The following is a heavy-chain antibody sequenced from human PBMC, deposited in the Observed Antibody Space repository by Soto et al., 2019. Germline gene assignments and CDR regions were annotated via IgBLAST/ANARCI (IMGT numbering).Heavy chain of an antibody. CDR3: ASGHCTNGVCPDYYGMDV. V-gene: IGHV1-2*02. Sequence: GASVKVSCKASGYTFTGYYMHWVRQAPGQGLEWMGWINPNSGGTNYAQKFQGRVTMTRDTSISTAYMELSRLRSDDTAVYYCASGHCTNGVCPDYYGMDVWGQGTTVTVSS. CDR1: GYTFTGYY. D-gene: IGHD2-8*01. J-gene: IGHJ6*02. CDR2: INPNSGGT.